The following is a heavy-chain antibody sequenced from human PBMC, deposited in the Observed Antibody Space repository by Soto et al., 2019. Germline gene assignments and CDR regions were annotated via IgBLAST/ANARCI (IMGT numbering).Heavy chain of an antibody. CDR3: ARDRATLDIDY. D-gene: IGHD3-9*01. J-gene: IGHJ4*02. V-gene: IGHV4-30-4*01. CDR2: IYYSGST. Sequence: TLSLTCTVSGGSISSGDYYWSWIRQPPGKGLEWIGYIYYSGSTYYNPSLKSRVTISVDTSKNQLSLKLSSVTAADTAVYYCARDRATLDIDYWGQGTLVTVSS. CDR1: GGSISSGDYY.